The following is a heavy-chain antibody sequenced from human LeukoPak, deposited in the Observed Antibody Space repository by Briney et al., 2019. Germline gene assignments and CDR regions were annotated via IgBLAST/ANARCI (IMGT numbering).Heavy chain of an antibody. CDR2: ISYDGSNK. D-gene: IGHD2-2*01. J-gene: IGHJ4*02. Sequence: QPGRSLRLSCAASGFTFSSYAMHWVRQAPGKGLEWVAVISYDGSNKYYADSVKGRFTISRDNSKNKVFLQMSSLRVEDTAVYYCANLGSSELRVPASQGNWGQGTLVTVSS. CDR3: ANLGSSELRVPASQGN. CDR1: GFTFSSYA. V-gene: IGHV3-30-3*01.